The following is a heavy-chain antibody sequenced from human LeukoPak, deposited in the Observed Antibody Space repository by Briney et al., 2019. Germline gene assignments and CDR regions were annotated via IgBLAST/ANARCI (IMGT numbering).Heavy chain of an antibody. Sequence: PSETLSLTCAVYGGSFSGYYWSWIRQPPGKGLEWIGEINHSGSTNYNPSLKSRVTISVDTSKNQFSLKLSSVTAADTAVYYCARGDSSWYFRPFDYWGQGTLVTVSS. D-gene: IGHD6-13*01. CDR3: ARGDSSWYFRPFDY. V-gene: IGHV4-34*01. CDR2: INHSGST. CDR1: GGSFSGYY. J-gene: IGHJ4*02.